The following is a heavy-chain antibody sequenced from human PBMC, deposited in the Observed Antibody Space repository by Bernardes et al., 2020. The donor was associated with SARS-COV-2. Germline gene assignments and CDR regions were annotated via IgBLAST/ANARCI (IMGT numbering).Heavy chain of an antibody. Sequence: ETLSLTCTVSGGSISSYYWSWIRQPAGKGLEWIGRIYTSGSTNYNPSLKSRVTMSVDTSKNQFSLKLSSVTAADTAVYYCARDSTWIQLWLDAFDIWGQGTMVTVSS. J-gene: IGHJ3*02. CDR3: ARDSTWIQLWLDAFDI. CDR1: GGSISSYY. D-gene: IGHD5-18*01. V-gene: IGHV4-4*07. CDR2: IYTSGST.